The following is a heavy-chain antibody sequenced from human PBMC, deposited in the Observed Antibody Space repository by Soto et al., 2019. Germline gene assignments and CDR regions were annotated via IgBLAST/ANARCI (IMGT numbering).Heavy chain of an antibody. V-gene: IGHV1-8*01. CDR2: MNPNSGNT. D-gene: IGHD6-13*01. CDR1: GYTFTIYD. CDR3: ARWSTSSWYLNYYYMDV. J-gene: IGHJ6*03. Sequence: ASVKVACKSSGYTFTIYDINWVLQATGQGLEWMGWMNPNSGNTGYAQRFQGRVTMTRNTSISTAYMELSSLRSEDTAVYYCARWSTSSWYLNYYYMDVWGKGTTVTVSS.